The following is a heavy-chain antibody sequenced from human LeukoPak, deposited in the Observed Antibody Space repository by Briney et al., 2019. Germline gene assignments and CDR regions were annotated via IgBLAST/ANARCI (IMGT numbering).Heavy chain of an antibody. CDR1: GYTFTGYY. J-gene: IGHJ4*02. V-gene: IGHV1-2*02. Sequence: GASVKVSCKASGYTFTGYYMHWVRQAPGQGLEWMGWINPNSGATNYAQKFQGRVTMTRDTSISTAYMELSRLTSDDTAVYYCARVPLGYCSGGSCLDYWGQGTLVTVSS. CDR3: ARVPLGYCSGGSCLDY. CDR2: INPNSGAT. D-gene: IGHD2-15*01.